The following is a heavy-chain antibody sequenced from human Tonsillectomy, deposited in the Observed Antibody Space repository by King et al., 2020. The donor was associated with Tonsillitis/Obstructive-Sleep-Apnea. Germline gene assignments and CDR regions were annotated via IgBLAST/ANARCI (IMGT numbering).Heavy chain of an antibody. CDR1: GYTFTVYY. J-gene: IGHJ4*02. CDR3: ARENSNYEGVDI. Sequence: VQLVESGAEVKKSGASVKVSCKASGYTFTVYYIHWVRQAPGQGLEWMGRINPDSGGTNYAQKFQGGVSLTRDTSIRTAYVDLSSLRSDDTAVYSCARENSNYEGVDIWGQGTLVTVSS. D-gene: IGHD4-11*01. CDR2: INPDSGGT. V-gene: IGHV1-2*06.